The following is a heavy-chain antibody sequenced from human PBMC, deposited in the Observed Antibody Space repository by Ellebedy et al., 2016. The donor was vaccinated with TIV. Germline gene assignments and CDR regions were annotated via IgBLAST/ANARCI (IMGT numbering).Heavy chain of an antibody. Sequence: SETLSLXCAVYGGSFSGYYWSWVRQPPGKGLEWIGEVNHSGSTNYNLSLKSRVTISVDTSKNQFSLKLNSVTAADTAVYYCARVRQLPSYYFDYWGQGTLVTVSS. V-gene: IGHV4-34*01. D-gene: IGHD2-2*01. J-gene: IGHJ4*02. CDR3: ARVRQLPSYYFDY. CDR2: VNHSGST. CDR1: GGSFSGYY.